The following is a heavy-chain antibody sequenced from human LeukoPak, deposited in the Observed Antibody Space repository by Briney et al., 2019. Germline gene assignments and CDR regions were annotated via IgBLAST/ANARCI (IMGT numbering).Heavy chain of an antibody. J-gene: IGHJ6*03. CDR1: GGSFSGYY. V-gene: IGHV4-34*01. D-gene: IGHD2-2*02. CDR2: ITHSGVT. CDR3: ARGRGCSSTICYTDYYYYIDV. Sequence: KPSETLSLTCAVYGGSFSGYYWSWIRQPPGKGLEWIGEITHSGVTNYNPSLKSRVNISVDTSKNQFSLRLTSVTAADTAVYYCARGRGCSSTICYTDYYYYIDVWGKGTTVTVSS.